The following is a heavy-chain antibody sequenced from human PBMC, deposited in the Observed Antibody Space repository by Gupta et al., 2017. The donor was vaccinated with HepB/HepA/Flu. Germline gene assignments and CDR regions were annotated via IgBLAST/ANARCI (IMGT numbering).Heavy chain of an antibody. CDR2: MNHKGLR. J-gene: IGHJ4*02. CDR1: GGSVRGNY. V-gene: IGHV4-34*01. Sequence: QVQLQQWGAGLLKPSETLSLTCAVHGGSVRGNYWSWVRQPPEKGMEWIGEMNHKGLRKYNPSRHSRVIMSRDTSNNLLPLRLQSLNAVETDLYYCARGPLTGTTRQFDEWGQGTQVPVSS. D-gene: IGHD1/OR15-1a*01. CDR3: ARGPLTGTTRQFDE.